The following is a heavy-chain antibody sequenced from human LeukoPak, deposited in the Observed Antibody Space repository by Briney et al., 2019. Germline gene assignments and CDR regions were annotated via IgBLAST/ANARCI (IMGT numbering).Heavy chain of an antibody. D-gene: IGHD6-19*01. CDR2: ISSSSSYI. CDR1: GFTFSSYS. J-gene: IGHJ4*02. CDR3: ARARLAVAGTLDY. Sequence: GGSLRLSFAASGFTFSSYSMNWVRQAPGKGLEWVSSISSSSSYICYADSVKGRFTISRDNAKNSLYLQMNSLRAEDTAVYYCARARLAVAGTLDYWGQGTLVTVSS. V-gene: IGHV3-21*01.